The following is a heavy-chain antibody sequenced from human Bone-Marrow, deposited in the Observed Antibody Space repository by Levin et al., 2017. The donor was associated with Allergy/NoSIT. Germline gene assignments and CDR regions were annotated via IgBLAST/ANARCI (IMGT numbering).Heavy chain of an antibody. CDR2: IWYDGSNK. Sequence: GESLKISCAASGFTFSSYGMHWVRQAPGKGLEWVAVIWYDGSNKYYADSVRGRFTISRDNSKNTLYLQMNSLRAEDTAVYYCARDVSLEEQQLVPYMYYYYGMDVWGQGTTVTVSS. J-gene: IGHJ6*02. CDR3: ARDVSLEEQQLVPYMYYYYGMDV. CDR1: GFTFSSYG. V-gene: IGHV3-33*01. D-gene: IGHD6-13*01.